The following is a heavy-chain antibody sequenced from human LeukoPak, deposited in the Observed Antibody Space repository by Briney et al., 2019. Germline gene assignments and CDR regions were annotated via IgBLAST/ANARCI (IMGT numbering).Heavy chain of an antibody. V-gene: IGHV3-30*02. CDR2: VRNDGFDT. CDR1: GLTFTNHG. J-gene: IGHJ4*02. CDR3: ARDRGKDYFGD. Sequence: GGSLRLSCVTSGLTFTNHGFHWLRQAADMGLEWVAFVRNDGFDTYHSNSVKGRFSISRDDSKNTVYLQMNSLRAEDTALYYCARDRGKDYFGDWGQGTQVTVSS. D-gene: IGHD4-23*01.